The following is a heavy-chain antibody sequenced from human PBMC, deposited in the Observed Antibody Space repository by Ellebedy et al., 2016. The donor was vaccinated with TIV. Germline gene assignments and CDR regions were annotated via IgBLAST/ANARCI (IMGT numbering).Heavy chain of an antibody. CDR2: ISSSSSYI. D-gene: IGHD2-15*01. CDR3: AREAQSIVVVVAASFDY. J-gene: IGHJ4*02. Sequence: GESLKISCAASGFTFSSYSMNWVRQAPGKGLEWISSISSSSSYIYYADSVKGRFTISRDNAKNSLYLQMNSLRAEDTAVYYCAREAQSIVVVVAASFDYWGQGTLVTVSS. V-gene: IGHV3-21*01. CDR1: GFTFSSYS.